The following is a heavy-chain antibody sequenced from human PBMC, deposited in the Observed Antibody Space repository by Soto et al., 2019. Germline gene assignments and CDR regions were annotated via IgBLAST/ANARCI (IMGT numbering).Heavy chain of an antibody. CDR1: GFTFSSYC. J-gene: IGHJ4*02. V-gene: IGHV3-33*01. CDR3: AREVGTSVTTLMLVDY. D-gene: IGHD4-17*01. Sequence: GSLRLSCAASGFTFSSYCMHWVRQAPGKGLEWVAVIWYDGSNKYYADSVKGRFTISRDNSKNTLYLQMNSLRAEDTAVYYCAREVGTSVTTLMLVDYWGQGTLVTVSS. CDR2: IWYDGSNK.